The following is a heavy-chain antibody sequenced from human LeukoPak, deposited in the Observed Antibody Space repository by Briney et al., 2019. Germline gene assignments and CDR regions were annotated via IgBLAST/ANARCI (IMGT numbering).Heavy chain of an antibody. CDR1: GFTFDDYG. CDR2: INWNGGST. D-gene: IGHD2-2*01. Sequence: GGSLRLCCAASGFTFDDYGMSWVRQAPGKGLEWVSGINWNGGSTTYADSVKGRFTISRDNAKNSLYLQINSLRAEDTAFYYCARLYCSSTSCYPLGDYWGQGTLVTVSS. J-gene: IGHJ4*02. CDR3: ARLYCSSTSCYPLGDY. V-gene: IGHV3-20*04.